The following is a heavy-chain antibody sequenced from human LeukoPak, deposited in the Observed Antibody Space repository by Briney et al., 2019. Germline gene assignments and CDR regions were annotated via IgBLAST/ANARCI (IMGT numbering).Heavy chain of an antibody. CDR3: ARILHYYYYMDV. J-gene: IGHJ6*03. D-gene: IGHD2/OR15-2a*01. Sequence: SETLSLTCAVHGGSFSGYYWSWLRQPPGKGLEWLGEINHSGSTNYNPSLKSRVTISVDTSKNQFSLKLSSVTAADTAVYYCARILHYYYYMDVWGKGTTVTVSS. CDR1: GGSFSGYY. V-gene: IGHV4-34*01. CDR2: INHSGST.